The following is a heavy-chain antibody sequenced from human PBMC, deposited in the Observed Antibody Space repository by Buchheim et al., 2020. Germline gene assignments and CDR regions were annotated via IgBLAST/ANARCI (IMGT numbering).Heavy chain of an antibody. V-gene: IGHV4-59*01. CDR2: IYYSGST. D-gene: IGHD1/OR15-1a*01. J-gene: IGHJ3*02. CDR1: GGSISSYY. CDR3: ARDAALYNWNNRDAFDI. Sequence: QVQLQESGPGLVKPSETLSLTCTVSGGSISSYYWSWIRQPPGKGLEWIGYIYYSGSTNYNPSLKSRVTISVDTSKNQFSLKLSSVTAADTAVYYCARDAALYNWNNRDAFDIWGQGT.